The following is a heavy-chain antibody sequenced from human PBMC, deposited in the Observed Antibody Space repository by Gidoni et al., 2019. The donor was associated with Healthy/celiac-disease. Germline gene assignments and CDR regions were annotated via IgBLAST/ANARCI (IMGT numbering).Heavy chain of an antibody. D-gene: IGHD6-6*01. CDR2: IYYSGST. J-gene: IGHJ4*02. V-gene: IGHV4-61*01. CDR3: ARVSSSALMYYFDY. Sequence: QVQLQESGPGLVKPSETLSLTCPVSGGSVSSGSYYWSWIRQPPGKGLEWIGYIYYSGSTNYNPSLKSRVTISVDTSKNQFSLKLSSVTAADTAVYYCARVSSSALMYYFDYWGQGTLVTVSS. CDR1: GGSVSSGSYY.